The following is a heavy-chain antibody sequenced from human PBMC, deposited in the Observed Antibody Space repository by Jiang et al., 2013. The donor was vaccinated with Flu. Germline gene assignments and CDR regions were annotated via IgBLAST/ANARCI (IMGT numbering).Heavy chain of an antibody. CDR1: SAA. V-gene: IGHV6-1*01. D-gene: IGHD5/OR15-5a*01. CDR2: TYYRSRWYK. Sequence: SAAWNWIRQSPSRGLEWLGRTYYRSRWYKEYATSVKSRITINPDTSKNQFSLQLNSVTPEDTAVYYCAGLYVRSPNWFDPWGQGTLVTVSS. J-gene: IGHJ5*02. CDR3: AGLYVRSPNWFDP.